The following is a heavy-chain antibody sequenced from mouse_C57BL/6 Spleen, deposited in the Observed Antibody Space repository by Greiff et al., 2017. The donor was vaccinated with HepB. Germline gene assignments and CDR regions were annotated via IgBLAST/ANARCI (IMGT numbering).Heavy chain of an antibody. CDR3: ARKTGGYYYAMDY. CDR1: GYTFTSYW. V-gene: IGHV1-55*01. D-gene: IGHD4-1*01. CDR2: IYPGIGST. Sequence: VKLQESGAELVKPGASVKMSCKASGYTFTSYWITWVKQRPGQGLEWIGDIYPGIGSTNYNEKFKSKATLTVDTSSSTAYMQLSSLTSEDSAVYYCARKTGGYYYAMDYWGQGASVTVSS. J-gene: IGHJ4*01.